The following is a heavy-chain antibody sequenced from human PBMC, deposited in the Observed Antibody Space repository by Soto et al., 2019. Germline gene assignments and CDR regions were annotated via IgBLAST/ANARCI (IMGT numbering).Heavy chain of an antibody. D-gene: IGHD6-25*01. Sequence: QITLKESGPTLVKPTQTLTLTCSFSGLSLSTSGAAVGWIRQPPGKALEWLALIYWDDDKLFNPTLKTRLTTTKDSSKIQVVLTLTNMDPVDTATYCCVHSVSASPAGWFDPWGQGILVTVSS. CDR3: VHSVSASPAGWFDP. CDR1: GLSLSTSGAA. CDR2: IYWDDDK. J-gene: IGHJ5*02. V-gene: IGHV2-5*02.